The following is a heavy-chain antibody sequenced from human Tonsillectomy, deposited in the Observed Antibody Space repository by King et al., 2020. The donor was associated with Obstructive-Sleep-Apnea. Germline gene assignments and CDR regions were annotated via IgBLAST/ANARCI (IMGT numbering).Heavy chain of an antibody. Sequence: VQLVESGGGVVQPGGSLRLSCAASGFTFSSYGMHWVRQAPGKGLEWVAVISNDGINKHYVESVKGRFTISRDNSKNTLYLQMNSLRVEDTAVYYCAKEAGPFLPFDYWGQGTLVTVSS. J-gene: IGHJ4*02. D-gene: IGHD2/OR15-2a*01. CDR2: ISNDGINK. CDR3: AKEAGPFLPFDY. CDR1: GFTFSSYG. V-gene: IGHV3-30*18.